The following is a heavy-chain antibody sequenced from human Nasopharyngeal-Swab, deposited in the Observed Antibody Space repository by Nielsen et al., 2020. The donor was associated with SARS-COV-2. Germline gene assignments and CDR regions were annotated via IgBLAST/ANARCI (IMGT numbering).Heavy chain of an antibody. CDR1: GGSFSGYY. CDR2: INHSGST. J-gene: IGHJ6*03. V-gene: IGHV4-34*01. Sequence: ESLKISCAVYGGSFSGYYWSWIRQPPGKGLEWIGEINHSGSTNYNPSLKSRVTISVDTSKNQFSLKLSSVTAADTAVYYCARGRYCSSTSCRYYYYYYMDVWGKGTTVTVSS. D-gene: IGHD2-2*01. CDR3: ARGRYCSSTSCRYYYYYYMDV.